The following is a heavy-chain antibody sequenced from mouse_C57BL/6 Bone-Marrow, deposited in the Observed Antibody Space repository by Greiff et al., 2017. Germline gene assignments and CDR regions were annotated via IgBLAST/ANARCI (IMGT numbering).Heavy chain of an antibody. CDR1: GFSLSTSGMG. Sequence: QVTLKVSGPGLLQPSQTLSLTCSFSGFSLSTSGMGVGWIRQPSGKGLVWLAHIWWDDDKYYNPALKSRHTTSKDTSKNQVFLNIANVYTADTATYYCARFFYGYAIDYWGRGKSVSVSA. V-gene: IGHV8-8*01. J-gene: IGHJ4*01. CDR3: ARFFYGYAIDY. D-gene: IGHD2-1*01. CDR2: IWWDDDK.